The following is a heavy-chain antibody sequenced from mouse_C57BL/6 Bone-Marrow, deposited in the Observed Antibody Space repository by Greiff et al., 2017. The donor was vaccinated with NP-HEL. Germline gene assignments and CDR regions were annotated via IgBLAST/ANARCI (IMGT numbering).Heavy chain of an antibody. CDR3: ARKGLLRPRWYFDV. Sequence: EVQLQQSGPELVKPGASVKIPCKASGYTFTDYNMDWVKQSPGKSLEWIGDINPNNGGTIYNQKFKGKATLTVDKSSSTAYMELHSLTSEDTAVYYCARKGLLRPRWYFDVWGTGTTVTVSS. CDR1: GYTFTDYN. D-gene: IGHD2-3*01. CDR2: INPNNGGT. V-gene: IGHV1-18*01. J-gene: IGHJ1*03.